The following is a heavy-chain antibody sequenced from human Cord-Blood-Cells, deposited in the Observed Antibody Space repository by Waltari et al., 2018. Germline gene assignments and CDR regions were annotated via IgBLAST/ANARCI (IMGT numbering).Heavy chain of an antibody. Sequence: EVQLVESGGGLVQPGGSLRLSCAASGFTFSSYWMHWVRQAPWKGLVWVSRINSDGSSTSYADSVKGRCTISRDNAKNTLYLQMNSLRAEDTAVYYCARVMNCSSTSCYVDYWGQGTLVTVSS. CDR3: ARVMNCSSTSCYVDY. CDR2: INSDGSST. CDR1: GFTFSSYW. V-gene: IGHV3-74*01. D-gene: IGHD2-2*01. J-gene: IGHJ4*02.